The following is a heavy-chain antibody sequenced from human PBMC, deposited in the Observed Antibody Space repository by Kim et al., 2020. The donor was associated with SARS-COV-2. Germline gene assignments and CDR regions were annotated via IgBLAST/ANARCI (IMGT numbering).Heavy chain of an antibody. CDR3: ARHEPLGSYKCRGDIDP. Sequence: SETLSLTCTVSGGSISSSSYYWGWIRQPPGKGLEWIGSIYYSGSTYYNPSLKSRVTISVDTSKNQFSLKLSSVTAADTAVYYCARHEPLGSYKCRGDIDPWGQGTLVTVSS. D-gene: IGHD3-10*01. J-gene: IGHJ5*02. V-gene: IGHV4-39*01. CDR1: GGSISSSSYY. CDR2: IYYSGST.